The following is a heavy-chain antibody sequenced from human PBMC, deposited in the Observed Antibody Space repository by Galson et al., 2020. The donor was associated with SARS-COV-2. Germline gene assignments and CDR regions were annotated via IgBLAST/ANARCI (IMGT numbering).Heavy chain of an antibody. Sequence: SETLSLTCTVSGGSVSSGSYYWSWIRQPPGKGLEWIGYIYYSGSTNYNPSLKSRVTISVDTSKNQFSLKLSSVTAADTAVYYCARDKPPFSFDYWGQGTLVTVSS. D-gene: IGHD3-3*02. J-gene: IGHJ4*02. CDR1: GGSVSSGSYY. CDR2: IYYSGST. CDR3: ARDKPPFSFDY. V-gene: IGHV4-61*01.